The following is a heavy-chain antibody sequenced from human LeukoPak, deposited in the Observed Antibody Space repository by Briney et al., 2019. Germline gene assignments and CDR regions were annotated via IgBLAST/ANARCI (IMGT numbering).Heavy chain of an antibody. Sequence: GGSLRLSCAASGFTFSSYSMNWVRQAPGKGLEWVSSISSSSSYIYYADSVKGRFTISRDNAKNSLYLQMNSLRAEDTAVYYCARDPPRTGAREYYFDYWGQGTLVTVSS. V-gene: IGHV3-21*01. CDR2: ISSSSSYI. J-gene: IGHJ4*02. CDR1: GFTFSSYS. CDR3: ARDPPRTGAREYYFDY. D-gene: IGHD1-26*01.